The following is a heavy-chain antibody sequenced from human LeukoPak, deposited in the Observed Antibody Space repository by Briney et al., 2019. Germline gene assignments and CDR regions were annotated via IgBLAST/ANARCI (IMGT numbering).Heavy chain of an antibody. J-gene: IGHJ4*02. CDR3: ARANYDGSDY. Sequence: SETLSLTCPVSGYSISSGYYWGWIRQPPGKGLEWIGSIYHSGSTYYNPSLKSRVTISVDTSKNQFSLKLSSVTAADTAVYYCARANYDGSDYWGQGTLVTVSS. V-gene: IGHV4-38-2*01. CDR1: GYSISSGYY. CDR2: IYHSGST. D-gene: IGHD3-22*01.